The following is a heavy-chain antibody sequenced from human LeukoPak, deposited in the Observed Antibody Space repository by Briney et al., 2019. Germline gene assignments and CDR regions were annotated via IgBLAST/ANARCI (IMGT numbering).Heavy chain of an antibody. CDR2: IKQDGSEK. Sequence: GGSLRLSCAASGFRFSSYWMSWVRQAPGKGLEWVANIKQDGSEKYYVDSVKGRFTISRDNAKNSLYLQMNSLRAEDTAVYYCAREYCSSTSCLDDFDYWGQGTLVTVSS. CDR3: AREYCSSTSCLDDFDY. CDR1: GFRFSSYW. D-gene: IGHD2-2*01. V-gene: IGHV3-7*01. J-gene: IGHJ4*02.